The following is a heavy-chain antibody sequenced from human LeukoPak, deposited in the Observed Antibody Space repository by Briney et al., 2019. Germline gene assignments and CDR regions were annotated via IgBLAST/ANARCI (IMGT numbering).Heavy chain of an antibody. CDR3: ATDSYAFDI. Sequence: GRSLRLSCAASGSTFSSYEMNWVRQPPGKGLEWVSYISSSGSTIYYADSMKGRFTISRDNAKNSLYLQMNSLRAEDTAVYYCATDSYAFDIWGQGTMVTVSS. J-gene: IGHJ3*02. CDR1: GSTFSSYE. V-gene: IGHV3-48*03. CDR2: ISSSGSTI.